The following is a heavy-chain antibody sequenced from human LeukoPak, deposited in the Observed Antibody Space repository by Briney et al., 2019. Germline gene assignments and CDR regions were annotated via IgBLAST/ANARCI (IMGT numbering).Heavy chain of an antibody. CDR2: IIPIFGTA. Sequence: SVKVSCKASGGTFTSYAISWVRQAPGQGLEWMGRIIPIFGTANYAQKLQGRVTITADKSTSTAYMELSSLRSEDTAVYYCARVSFCSGSSCYAGHDYWGQGTLVTVSS. CDR3: ARVSFCSGSSCYAGHDY. D-gene: IGHD2-15*01. CDR1: GGTFTSYA. J-gene: IGHJ4*02. V-gene: IGHV1-69*06.